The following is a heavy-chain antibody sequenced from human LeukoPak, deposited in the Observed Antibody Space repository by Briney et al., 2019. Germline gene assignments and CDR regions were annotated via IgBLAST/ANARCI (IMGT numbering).Heavy chain of an antibody. J-gene: IGHJ4*02. CDR2: IKEDGNEE. CDR3: ARWNNDWEFDY. CDR1: GFTFSSSW. Sequence: PGGSLRLSCAASGFTFSSSWMTWVRQAPGKGLEWVAHIKEDGNEEYYVDSVKGRFTISRDNAKNSLYLQMNSLRAEDTAVFYCARWNNDWEFDYWRQGTLVSVSS. V-gene: IGHV3-7*05. D-gene: IGHD1/OR15-1a*01.